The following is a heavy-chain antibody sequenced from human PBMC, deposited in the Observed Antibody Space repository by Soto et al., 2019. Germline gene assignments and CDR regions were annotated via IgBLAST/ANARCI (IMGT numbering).Heavy chain of an antibody. CDR2: IYPGDSDT. CDR1: GYIFTCYW. Sequence: GYLKIPRQGSGYIFTCYWIFLVRHMPGKGLEWMGIIYPGDSDTRYSPSFQGEVTISADKSISTAYLQWSSLKASDTAIYYWATGRGWLLDQDYWGQGTLVTVSS. J-gene: IGHJ4*02. D-gene: IGHD5-12*01. CDR3: ATGRGWLLDQDY. V-gene: IGHV5-51*01.